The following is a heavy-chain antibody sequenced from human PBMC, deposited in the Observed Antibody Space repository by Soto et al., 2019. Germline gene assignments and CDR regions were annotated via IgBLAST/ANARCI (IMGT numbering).Heavy chain of an antibody. J-gene: IGHJ4*02. Sequence: ASVKVSCKTSGYPFPSFAIHWIHQAPGQRPEWMGGISNAGSGNTIYSQKFQDRLTITGDKRATAVYMALSSLASEDTATYYCARESNHYQDFFQNWGQGTQVNV. D-gene: IGHD2-2*01. CDR1: GYPFPSFA. CDR3: ARESNHYQDFFQN. V-gene: IGHV1-3*01. CDR2: ISNAGSGNT.